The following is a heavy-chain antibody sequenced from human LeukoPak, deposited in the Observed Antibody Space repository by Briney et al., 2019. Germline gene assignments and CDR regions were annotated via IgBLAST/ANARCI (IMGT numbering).Heavy chain of an antibody. CDR1: GYSFSSYW. CDR3: ARVYSTSWSAGGY. V-gene: IGHV5-51*01. J-gene: IGHJ4*02. CDR2: IYPADSDT. D-gene: IGHD6-13*01. Sequence: GESLKISCKGSGYSFSSYWIGWVRQMPGKGLEWMGIIYPADSDTRYSPSFQGQVTISVDKSISTAYLQWGSLKASDTAIYYCARVYSTSWSAGGYWGQGTLVTVSS.